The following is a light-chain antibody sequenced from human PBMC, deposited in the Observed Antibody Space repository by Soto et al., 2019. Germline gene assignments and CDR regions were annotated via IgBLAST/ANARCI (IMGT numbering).Light chain of an antibody. CDR3: SSYTTRNTEV. V-gene: IGLV2-14*03. J-gene: IGLJ1*01. CDR1: SSDVGAFNY. Sequence: QSALTQPASVSGPPGQSISISCIGTSSDVGAFNYVSWYQHHPGKAPQLIIYDVTSRPSGVSNRFSASKSGNTASLTISGLQAEDEADYYCSSYTTRNTEVFGTGTKLTVL. CDR2: DVT.